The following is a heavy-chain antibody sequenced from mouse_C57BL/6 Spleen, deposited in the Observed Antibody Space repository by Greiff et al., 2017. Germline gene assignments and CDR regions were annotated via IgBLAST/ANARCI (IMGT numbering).Heavy chain of an antibody. V-gene: IGHV1-69*01. CDR2: IDPSDSYT. D-gene: IGHD1-1*01. CDR1: GYTFTSYW. CDR3: AISSYGGDY. Sequence: QVQLQQPGAELVMPGASAKLSCKASGYTFTSYWMHWVKQRPGQGLEWIGEIDPSDSYTNYNQKVKGKSTLTVDKSSSTAYMQLSSLTSEDSAVYYCAISSYGGDYWGQGTTLTVSS. J-gene: IGHJ2*01.